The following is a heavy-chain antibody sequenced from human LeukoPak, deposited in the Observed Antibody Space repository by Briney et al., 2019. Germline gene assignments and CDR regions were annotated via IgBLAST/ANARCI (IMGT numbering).Heavy chain of an antibody. V-gene: IGHV4-4*07. J-gene: IGHJ4*02. CDR2: IYTSGST. CDR3: ARDRGGLVALDFDH. CDR1: GGSISSYY. D-gene: IGHD4-23*01. Sequence: SETLSLTCTVSGGSISSYYWSWIRQPVGKGLEWIGRIYTSGSTNYNPSLKSRVTMSVDTSKNQFSLKLSSVTAADTAIYFCARDRGGLVALDFDHWGQGILVSVSS.